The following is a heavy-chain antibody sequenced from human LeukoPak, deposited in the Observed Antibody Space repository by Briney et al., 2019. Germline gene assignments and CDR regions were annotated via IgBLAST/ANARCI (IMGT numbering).Heavy chain of an antibody. CDR1: GFTFSNAW. CDR3: TTGGNYDFWSGYYYYYGMDV. CDR2: IKSKTDGGTT. J-gene: IGHJ6*02. Sequence: KAGGSLRLSCAASGFTFSNAWMSWVRQAPGKWLEWVGRIKSKTDGGTTDYAAPVKGRFTISRDDSKNTLYLQMNSLKTEDTAVYYCTTGGNYDFWSGYYYYYGMDVWGQGTTVTVSS. D-gene: IGHD3-3*01. V-gene: IGHV3-15*01.